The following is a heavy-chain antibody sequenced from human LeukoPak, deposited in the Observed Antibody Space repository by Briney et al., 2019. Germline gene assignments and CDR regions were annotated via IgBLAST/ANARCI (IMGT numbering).Heavy chain of an antibody. D-gene: IGHD1-1*01. V-gene: IGHV4-4*02. CDR3: ARAGRTGTSFDY. J-gene: IGHJ4*02. CDR2: IYHSGST. CDR1: GGSISSSNW. Sequence: SETLSLTCAVSGGSISSSNWWSWVRQPPGKGLEWIGEIYHSGSTNYNPSLKSRVTISVDTSKNQFSLKLSSVTAADTAVYYCARAGRTGTSFDYWGQGTLVTVSS.